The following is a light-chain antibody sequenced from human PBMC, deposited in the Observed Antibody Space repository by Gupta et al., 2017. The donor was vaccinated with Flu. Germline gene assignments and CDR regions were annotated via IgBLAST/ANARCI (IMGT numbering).Light chain of an antibody. CDR3: QSYDSSLSAPYV. Sequence: QSVLTQPPSLSGARGARVTISCTGSSSNIGAGYDVHWYQQLPGTAPKLLIYGNSNRPSGVPDRFSGSKSGTSASLAITGLQAEDEADYYCQSYDSSLSAPYVFGTGTKVTVL. CDR1: SSNIGAGYD. CDR2: GNS. J-gene: IGLJ1*01. V-gene: IGLV1-40*01.